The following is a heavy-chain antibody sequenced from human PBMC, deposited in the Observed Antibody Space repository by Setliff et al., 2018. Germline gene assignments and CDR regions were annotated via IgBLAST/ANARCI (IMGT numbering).Heavy chain of an antibody. Sequence: PSETLSLTCAVYGGSFSSYYWNWNRQPPGKGLEWIGEIHHSGSTKYNPSLKSRVTISVDTSQHQFSLKLSSVTAADTAVYYCARHQRDSSGNYFVGLYYFDYWGQGTPVTVSS. CDR3: ARHQRDSSGNYFVGLYYFDY. V-gene: IGHV4-34*01. CDR2: IHHSGST. J-gene: IGHJ4*02. D-gene: IGHD3-22*01. CDR1: GGSFSSYY.